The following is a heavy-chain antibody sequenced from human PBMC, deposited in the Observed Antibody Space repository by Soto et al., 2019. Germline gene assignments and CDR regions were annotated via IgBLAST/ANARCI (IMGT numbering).Heavy chain of an antibody. D-gene: IGHD3-9*01. CDR3: VRDRDWAFDI. CDR1: GYTLSDYS. Sequence: EVQLVESGGGLIQPGGSLRLSCAASGYTLSDYSMNWVRQAPGKGLEWISYAATSRKYIFYSDSVRGRFTISRDDAKNSLYLQLNSLRDEDTAVYYCVRDRDWAFDIWGQVTMVTVSS. CDR2: AATSRKYI. J-gene: IGHJ3*02. V-gene: IGHV3-48*02.